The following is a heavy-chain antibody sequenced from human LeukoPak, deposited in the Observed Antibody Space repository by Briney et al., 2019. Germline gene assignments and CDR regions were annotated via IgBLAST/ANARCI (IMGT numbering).Heavy chain of an antibody. CDR2: ISYDGSNK. Sequence: PGGSLRLSCAASGFTFSGYAAHWVRQAPGKGLEWVAVISYDGSNKHYADSVKGRLTISRDNSKNTLYLQMNSLRDEDTAVYYCARGGNYVEMEYWGQGTLVTVSS. CDR3: ARGGNYVEMEY. CDR1: GFTFSGYA. V-gene: IGHV3-30-3*01. J-gene: IGHJ4*02. D-gene: IGHD5-24*01.